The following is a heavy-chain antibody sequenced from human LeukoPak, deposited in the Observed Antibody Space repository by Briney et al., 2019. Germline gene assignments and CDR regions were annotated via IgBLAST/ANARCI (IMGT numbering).Heavy chain of an antibody. V-gene: IGHV3-7*03. J-gene: IGHJ4*02. CDR3: ARDLGGWLFDY. Sequence: PGGSLRLSCAASGFSFSSYWMSWVRQAPGKGLEWVANIKQDGSEKYYVDSVKGRFTISRDNAKNSLYLQMNSLRAEDTAVYYCARDLGGWLFDYWGQGTLVTVSS. CDR2: IKQDGSEK. CDR1: GFSFSSYW. D-gene: IGHD6-19*01.